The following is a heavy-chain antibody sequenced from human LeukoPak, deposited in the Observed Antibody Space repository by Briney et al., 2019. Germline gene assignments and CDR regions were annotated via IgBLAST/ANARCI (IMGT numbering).Heavy chain of an antibody. J-gene: IGHJ4*02. Sequence: SGGSLRLSCAASGFTFKAYWMNWVRQAGGEGLALVANIKHHRTEKDYVDSVKGRFTIYRDNAENTLYLQMNSLRAEYTAVYYCVRDFYADYWGQGAMVTVSS. CDR3: VRDFYADY. CDR2: IKHHRTEK. D-gene: IGHD2/OR15-2a*01. CDR1: GFTFKAYW. V-gene: IGHV3-7*03.